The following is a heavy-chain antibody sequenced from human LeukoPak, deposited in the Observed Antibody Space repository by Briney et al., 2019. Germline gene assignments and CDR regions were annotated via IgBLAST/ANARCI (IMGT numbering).Heavy chain of an antibody. V-gene: IGHV4-34*01. CDR1: GGSFSGYY. J-gene: IGHJ4*02. Sequence: PSETLSLTCAVYGGSFSGYYCSWIRQPPGKGLEWIGEINHSGSTNYNPSLKSRVTISVDTSKNQFSLKLSSVTAADTAVYYCARRIQLWLRAIDYWGQGTLVTVSS. CDR3: ARRIQLWLRAIDY. CDR2: INHSGST. D-gene: IGHD5-18*01.